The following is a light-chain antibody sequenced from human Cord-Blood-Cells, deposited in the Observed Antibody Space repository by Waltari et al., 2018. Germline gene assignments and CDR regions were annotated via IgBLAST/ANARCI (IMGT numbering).Light chain of an antibody. V-gene: IGKV3-20*01. Sequence: EIVLTQSPGTLSLSPGERATPSCRASQSVSSSYLAWDQQKPGQAPRLLIYGASSRATGIPDRFSGSGSGTDFTLTISRLEPEDFAVYYCQQYGSSPGTFGQGTKVEIK. CDR2: GAS. CDR1: QSVSSSY. J-gene: IGKJ1*01. CDR3: QQYGSSPGT.